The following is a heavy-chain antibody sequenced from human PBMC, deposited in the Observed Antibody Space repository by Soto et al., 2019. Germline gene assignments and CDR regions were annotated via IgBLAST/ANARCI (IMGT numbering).Heavy chain of an antibody. CDR3: ARDRGSSWTFDY. CDR1: GGSISSYY. CDR2: IYYSGST. Sequence: ETLSLTCTVSGGSISSYYWSWIRQPPGKGPEWIGYIYYSGSTNYNPSLKSRVTISVDTSKNQFSLNLSSVTAADTAVYYCARDRGSSWTFDYWGQGTLVTSPQ. D-gene: IGHD6-13*01. J-gene: IGHJ4*02. V-gene: IGHV4-59*01.